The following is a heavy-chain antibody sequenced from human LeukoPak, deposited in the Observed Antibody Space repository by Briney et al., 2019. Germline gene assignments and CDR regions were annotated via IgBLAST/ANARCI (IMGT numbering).Heavy chain of an antibody. Sequence: GGSLRLSCAASGFTFSSYGMHWVRQAPGKGLEWVSYISTSSSTIYYADSVKGRFTISRDNAKNSLYLQMNSLRAEDTAVYYCAKGGGTMVRGVLDWGQGTLVTVSS. CDR1: GFTFSSYG. CDR3: AKGGGTMVRGVLD. V-gene: IGHV3-48*01. J-gene: IGHJ4*02. CDR2: ISTSSSTI. D-gene: IGHD3-10*01.